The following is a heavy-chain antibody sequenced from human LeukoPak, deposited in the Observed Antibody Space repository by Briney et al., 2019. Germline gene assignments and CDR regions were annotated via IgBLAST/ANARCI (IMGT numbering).Heavy chain of an antibody. V-gene: IGHV3-7*01. CDR2: INQDGSEK. D-gene: IGHD6-13*01. CDR1: GFTFSSYA. J-gene: IGHJ4*02. CDR3: ARDRVWTVLY. Sequence: GGSLRLSCAASGFTFSSYAMSWVRKAPGKGLEWVANINQDGSEKYYVDSVKGRFTISRDNAKNSLYLHMNSLRAEDTATYYCARDRVWTVLYWGQGTLVTVSS.